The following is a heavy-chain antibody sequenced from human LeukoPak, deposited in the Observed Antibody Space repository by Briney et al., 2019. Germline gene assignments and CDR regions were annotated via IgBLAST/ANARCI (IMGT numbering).Heavy chain of an antibody. V-gene: IGHV3-23*01. D-gene: IGHD4-17*01. CDR3: AKDAMTTVTDSDY. CDR2: LSGSGGDT. Sequence: GGSLRLSCATSGFTFNSYAMSWVRQAPGKGLEWVSGLSGSGGDTDYADSVKGRFTISRDNSRNTLYLQMNSLRSEDTAVYYCAKDAMTTVTDSDYWGEGSLVTVSS. CDR1: GFTFNSYA. J-gene: IGHJ4*02.